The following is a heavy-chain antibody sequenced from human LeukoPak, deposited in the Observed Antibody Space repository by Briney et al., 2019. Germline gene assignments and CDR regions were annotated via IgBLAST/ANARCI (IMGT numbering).Heavy chain of an antibody. CDR3: ARPPGIAAAWFDP. CDR2: IYYSGST. J-gene: IGHJ5*02. CDR1: GGSISSSNFY. V-gene: IGHV4-39*01. Sequence: SETLSLTCTVSGGSISSSNFYWGWIRQPPGKGLEWIGSIYYSGSTYYNPSLKSRVTISVDTSKDQLSLKVNSVTAADTAVYYCARPPGIAAAWFDPWGQGILVTVSS. D-gene: IGHD6-13*01.